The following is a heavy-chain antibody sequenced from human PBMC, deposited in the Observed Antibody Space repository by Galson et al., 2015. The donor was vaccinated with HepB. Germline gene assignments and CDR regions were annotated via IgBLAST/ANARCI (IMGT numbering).Heavy chain of an antibody. J-gene: IGHJ5*02. CDR3: ARWCWEHSNHNWFDP. CDR2: IYYSGST. V-gene: IGHV4-39*01. CDR1: GGSISSSSYY. D-gene: IGHD4-11*01. Sequence: ETLSLTCTVSGGSISSSSYYWGWIRQPPGKGLEWIGSIYYSGSTYYNPSLKSRVTISVDTSKNQFSLKLSSVTAADTAVYYCARWCWEHSNHNWFDPWGQGTLVTVSS.